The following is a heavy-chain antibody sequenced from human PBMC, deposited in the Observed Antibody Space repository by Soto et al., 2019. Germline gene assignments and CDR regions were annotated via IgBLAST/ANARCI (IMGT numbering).Heavy chain of an antibody. D-gene: IGHD6-13*01. Sequence: GGSLRLSCAASGFTFSSYAMHWVRQAPGKGLEWVAVISYDGSNKYYADSVKGRFTISRDNSKNTLYLQMNSLRAEDTAVYYCARAPGYYSSSGNDAFDIWGQGTMVTVSS. CDR2: ISYDGSNK. CDR1: GFTFSSYA. J-gene: IGHJ3*02. CDR3: ARAPGYYSSSGNDAFDI. V-gene: IGHV3-30-3*01.